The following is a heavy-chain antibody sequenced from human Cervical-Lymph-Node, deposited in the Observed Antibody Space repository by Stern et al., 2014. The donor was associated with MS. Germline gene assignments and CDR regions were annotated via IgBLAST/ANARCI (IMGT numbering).Heavy chain of an antibody. CDR1: GFSLSTSGVG. CDR3: VHEDYSDSLGFFDP. V-gene: IGHV2-5*02. CDR2: IFWDDDK. J-gene: IGHJ5*02. Sequence: QVTLRESGPTLVKPTQTLTLTCTFSGFSLSTSGVGVGWIRQPPGKALDWLALIFWDDDKRYSPSLKSRLAITKDTSKNQVVLTMTNMDPADTATYYCVHEDYSDSLGFFDPGGQGILVTVSS. D-gene: IGHD4-11*01.